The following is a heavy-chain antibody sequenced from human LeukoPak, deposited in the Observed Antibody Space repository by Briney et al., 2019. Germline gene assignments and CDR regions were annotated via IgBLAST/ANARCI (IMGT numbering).Heavy chain of an antibody. CDR3: ARGSRSSWENDAFDI. CDR2: MYSSGST. Sequence: SETLSLTCTVSGGSISSFYWNWIRQAAGKGLEWIGRMYSSGSTNYNSSLKSRLTMSVDTSKNLFSLKLSSVTAADTAVYYCARGSRSSWENDAFDIWGQGTMVTVSS. D-gene: IGHD6-13*01. J-gene: IGHJ3*02. CDR1: GGSISSFY. V-gene: IGHV4-4*07.